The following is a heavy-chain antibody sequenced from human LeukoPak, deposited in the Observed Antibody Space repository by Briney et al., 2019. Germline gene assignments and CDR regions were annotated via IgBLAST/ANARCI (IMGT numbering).Heavy chain of an antibody. CDR3: TRDRRDGYNYVDI. D-gene: IGHD5-24*01. V-gene: IGHV4-59*11. J-gene: IGHJ4*02. Sequence: SETLSLTCTVSGGSISSHYWSWIRQPPGKGLEWIGYISYSGSTNYNPFLKSRVTMSVDTSKNQFSLKLSSVTAADTAVYYCTRDRRDGYNYVDIWGQGTLVTVSS. CDR1: GGSISSHY. CDR2: ISYSGST.